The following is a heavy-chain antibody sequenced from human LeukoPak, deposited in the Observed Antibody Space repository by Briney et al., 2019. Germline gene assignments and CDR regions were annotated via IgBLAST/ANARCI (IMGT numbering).Heavy chain of an antibody. Sequence: SETLSLTCAVYGGSFSGYYWSWIRQPPGKGLEWIGEINQRGSTDYNPSLKSRVTISVDTSKNQFSLKLSSVTAADTAVYYCARVYGSGSYYKYWGQGTLVTVSS. D-gene: IGHD3-10*01. J-gene: IGHJ4*02. CDR3: ARVYGSGSYYKY. V-gene: IGHV4-34*01. CDR2: INQRGST. CDR1: GGSFSGYY.